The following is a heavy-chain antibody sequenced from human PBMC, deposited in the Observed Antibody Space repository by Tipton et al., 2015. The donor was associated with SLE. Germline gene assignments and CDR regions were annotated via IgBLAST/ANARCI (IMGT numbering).Heavy chain of an antibody. Sequence: TLSLTCSVSGASVSSYYWSWIRQPPGKGLEWIGFIYYSGSANYNPSLMSRVTISVDTSKNQFSLKLSSVTAADTAVYYCARLLVYDFWSGYPQYYYYYMDVWGKGTTVTVSS. CDR2: IYYSGSA. V-gene: IGHV4-59*02. J-gene: IGHJ6*03. D-gene: IGHD3-3*01. CDR1: GASVSSYY. CDR3: ARLLVYDFWSGYPQYYYYYMDV.